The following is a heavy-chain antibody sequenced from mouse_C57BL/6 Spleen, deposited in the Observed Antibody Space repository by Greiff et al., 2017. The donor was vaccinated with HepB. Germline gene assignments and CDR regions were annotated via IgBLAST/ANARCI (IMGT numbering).Heavy chain of an antibody. Sequence: QVQLQQSGPELVKPGASVKISCKASGYAFSSSWMNWVKQSPGKGLEWIGRINPGDGDTNYNGKFKGKATLTADKSSSTAYMQLSSLTSEDSAVYFCAIITTVVATPAYWGQGTLVTVSA. CDR3: AIITTVVATPAY. J-gene: IGHJ3*01. V-gene: IGHV1-82*01. D-gene: IGHD1-1*01. CDR2: INPGDGDT. CDR1: GYAFSSSW.